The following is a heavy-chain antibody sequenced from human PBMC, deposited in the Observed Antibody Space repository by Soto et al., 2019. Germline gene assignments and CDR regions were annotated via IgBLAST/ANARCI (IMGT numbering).Heavy chain of an antibody. D-gene: IGHD3-22*01. CDR3: AKDFLYYYDSSGYYFDY. CDR2: ISGSGGST. CDR1: GFTFSSYA. Sequence: TGGSLRLSCAASGFTFSSYAMSWVRQAPGKGLEWVSAISGSGGSTYYADSVKGRFTISRDNSKNTLYLQMNSLRAEDTAVYYCAKDFLYYYDSSGYYFDYWGQGTLVTVSS. J-gene: IGHJ4*02. V-gene: IGHV3-23*01.